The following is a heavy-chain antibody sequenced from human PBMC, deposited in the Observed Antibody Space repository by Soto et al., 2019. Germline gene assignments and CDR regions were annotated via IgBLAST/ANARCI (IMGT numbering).Heavy chain of an antibody. D-gene: IGHD6-6*01. J-gene: IGHJ6*02. CDR3: ARDRKQLANYYYYGMDV. Sequence: VASVKVSCKASGYTFTSYGISWVLQAPGQGLEWMGWISAYNGNTNYAQKLQGRVTMTTDTSTSTAYMELRSLRSDDTAVYYCARDRKQLANYYYYGMDVWGQGXTVTVYS. CDR2: ISAYNGNT. V-gene: IGHV1-18*01. CDR1: GYTFTSYG.